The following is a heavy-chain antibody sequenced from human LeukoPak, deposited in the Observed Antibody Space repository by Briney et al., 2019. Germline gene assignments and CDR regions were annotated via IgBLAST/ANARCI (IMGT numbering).Heavy chain of an antibody. Sequence: GGSLRLSCAASGFTFSSYGMHWVRQAPGKGLEWVAVISYDGSNKYYADSVKGRFTISRDNSKNTLYLQMNSLRAEDTAVYYCAKDAKAYCGGDCPDAFDIWGQGTMVTVSS. V-gene: IGHV3-30*18. CDR2: ISYDGSNK. CDR1: GFTFSSYG. D-gene: IGHD2-21*01. J-gene: IGHJ3*02. CDR3: AKDAKAYCGGDCPDAFDI.